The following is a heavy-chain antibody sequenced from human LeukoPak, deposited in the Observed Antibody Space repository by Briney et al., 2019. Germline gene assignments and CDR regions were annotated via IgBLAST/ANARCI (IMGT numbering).Heavy chain of an antibody. CDR3: ARQGSRYFDWLLLSWFDP. CDR1: GGSFSGYY. Sequence: SETLSLTCAVYGGSFSGYYWSWIRQPPGKGLEWIGEINHSGSTNYNPSLKSRVTISVDTSKNQFSLKLSSVTAADTAVYYCARQGSRYFDWLLLSWFDPWGQGTLVTVSS. J-gene: IGHJ5*02. CDR2: INHSGST. V-gene: IGHV4-34*01. D-gene: IGHD3-9*01.